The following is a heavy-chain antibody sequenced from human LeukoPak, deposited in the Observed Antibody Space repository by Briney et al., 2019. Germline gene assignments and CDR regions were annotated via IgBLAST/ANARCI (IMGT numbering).Heavy chain of an antibody. CDR2: IFYTGST. Sequence: ASETLSLTCTVSGGSISGSGDYWSWIRQRPGKGLEWIGNIFYTGSTYYNPSLESRVTISVDTSKNQFSLKLSSVTAADTAVYFCARRDFWSGYFDSWGQGTLVTVSS. V-gene: IGHV4-31*03. J-gene: IGHJ4*02. CDR3: ARRDFWSGYFDS. D-gene: IGHD3-3*01. CDR1: GGSISGSGDY.